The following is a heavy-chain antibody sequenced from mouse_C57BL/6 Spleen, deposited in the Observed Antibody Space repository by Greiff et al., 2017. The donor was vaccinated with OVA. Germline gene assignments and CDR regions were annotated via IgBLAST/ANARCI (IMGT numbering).Heavy chain of an antibody. CDR3: AREGDYGYWYFDV. D-gene: IGHD2-4*01. CDR2: ISYDGSN. V-gene: IGHV3-6*01. J-gene: IGHJ1*03. CDR1: GYSITSGYY. Sequence: VQLQQSGPGLVKPSQSLSLTCSVTGYSITSGYYWNWIRQFPGNKLEWMGYISYDGSNNYNPSLKNRISITRDTSKNQFFLKLNSVTTEDTATYYCAREGDYGYWYFDVWGTGTTVTVSS.